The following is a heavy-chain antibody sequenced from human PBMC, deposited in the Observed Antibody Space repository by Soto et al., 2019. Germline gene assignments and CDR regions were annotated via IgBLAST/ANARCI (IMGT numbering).Heavy chain of an antibody. Sequence: TSETLSLTCAVYGGSFSGYYWSWIRQPPGKGLEWIGEINHSGSTNYNPSLKSRVTISVDTSKNQFSLKLSSVTAADTAVYYCALFPGYGDYSESPIVYYYGMDVWGQGTTVTVSS. D-gene: IGHD4-17*01. CDR3: ALFPGYGDYSESPIVYYYGMDV. CDR2: INHSGST. J-gene: IGHJ6*02. V-gene: IGHV4-34*01. CDR1: GGSFSGYY.